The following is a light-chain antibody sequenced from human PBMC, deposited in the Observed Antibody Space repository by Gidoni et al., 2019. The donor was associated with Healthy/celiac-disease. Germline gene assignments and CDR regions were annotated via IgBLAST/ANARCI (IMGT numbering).Light chain of an antibody. V-gene: IGLV1-40*01. J-gene: IGLJ2*01. CDR2: GNS. CDR1: SSNIGKGYD. CDR3: QSYDSSRVV. Sequence: QSVLTQPPSVSGAPGQRVTISCTGSSSNIGKGYDVHWYHQHPETAPKRLIYGNSNRPSEVPDRFSGSKSGTSASLAITGLRAKDEADYYCQSYDSSRVVFGGGTKLTVL.